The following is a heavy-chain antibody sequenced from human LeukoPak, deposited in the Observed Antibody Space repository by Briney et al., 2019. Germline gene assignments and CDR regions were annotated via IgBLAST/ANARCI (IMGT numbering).Heavy chain of an antibody. Sequence: ASVKVSCKASGYTFTGYYMHWVRQXPGQGXEWMGWINPNSGGTNYAQKFQGRVTMTRDTSISTAYMELSRLRSDDTAVYYCARAAAGTSGYFDYWGQGTLVTVSS. CDR2: INPNSGGT. D-gene: IGHD6-13*01. J-gene: IGHJ4*02. V-gene: IGHV1-2*02. CDR1: GYTFTGYY. CDR3: ARAAAGTSGYFDY.